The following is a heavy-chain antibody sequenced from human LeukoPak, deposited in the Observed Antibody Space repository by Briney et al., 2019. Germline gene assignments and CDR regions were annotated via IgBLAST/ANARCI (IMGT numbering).Heavy chain of an antibody. CDR3: AKTLAFCGSGCYRPADS. J-gene: IGHJ4*02. CDR2: IRGKAYGGTP. V-gene: IGHV3-49*04. CDR1: GFTFSSYA. Sequence: PGGSLRLSCAASGFTFSSYAMSWVRQAPGRGLEWVTFIRGKAYGGTPEYAASAKDRFSISRDDSKGIAYLQMNSLKIEDTGVYYCAKTLAFCGSGCYRPADSWGQGTLVTVSS. D-gene: IGHD2-21*02.